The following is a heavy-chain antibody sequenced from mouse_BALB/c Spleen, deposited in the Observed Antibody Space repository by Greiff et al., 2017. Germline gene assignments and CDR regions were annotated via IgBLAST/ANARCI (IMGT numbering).Heavy chain of an antibody. CDR3: ARQDYYGSLAY. V-gene: IGHV5-6-5*01. Sequence: DVMLVESGGGLVKPGGSLKLSCAASGFTFSSYAMSWVRQTPEKRLEWVASISSGGSTYYPDSVKGRFTISRDNARNILYLQMSSLRSEDTAMYYCARQDYYGSLAYWGQGTLVTVSA. CDR2: ISSGGST. D-gene: IGHD1-1*01. J-gene: IGHJ3*01. CDR1: GFTFSSYA.